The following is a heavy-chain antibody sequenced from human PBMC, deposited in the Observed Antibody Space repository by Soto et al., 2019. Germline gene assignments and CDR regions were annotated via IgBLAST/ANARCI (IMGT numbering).Heavy chain of an antibody. CDR1: GGSIINGAYY. V-gene: IGHV4-31*03. CDR2: IYHSGSS. Sequence: PSETLSLTCTVSGGSIINGAYYWSWIRQHPGKGLEWIGYIYHSGSSYYNPSLESRVTISVDTSKNQFSLNLNSVAAADTAIYYCARVDSGNTYTIDYWGQGTLVTVS. J-gene: IGHJ4*02. D-gene: IGHD2-2*02. CDR3: ARVDSGNTYTIDY.